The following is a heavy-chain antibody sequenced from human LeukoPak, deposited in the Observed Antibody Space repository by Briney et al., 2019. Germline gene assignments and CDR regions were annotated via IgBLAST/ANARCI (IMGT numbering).Heavy chain of an antibody. D-gene: IGHD2-21*01. CDR1: GFTFSSYS. J-gene: IGHJ3*01. CDR3: AKDPVSIGPAFAL. V-gene: IGHV3-21*04. Sequence: GGSLRLSCAASGFTFSSYSMNWVRQAPGKGLEWVSSISSSSSYIYYADSVKGRFTISRDNAKNSLYLQLNSLRAEDTALYYCAKDPVSIGPAFALWGPGTMVTVSS. CDR2: ISSSSSYI.